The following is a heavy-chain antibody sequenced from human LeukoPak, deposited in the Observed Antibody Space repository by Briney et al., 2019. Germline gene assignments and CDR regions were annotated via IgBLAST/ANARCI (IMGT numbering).Heavy chain of an antibody. D-gene: IGHD7-27*01. CDR2: LYTDGST. J-gene: IGHJ6*02. Sequence: GGSLRPSCAASGFTVSSIYMSWVRQTPGKGLEWVSVLYTDGSTYYADFVNGRFTISRDNSKNTLYLQMNSLRGEDTAVYYCAREGRLGMGGYPMDVWGQGTTVTVSS. CDR1: GFTVSSIY. CDR3: AREGRLGMGGYPMDV. V-gene: IGHV3-53*01.